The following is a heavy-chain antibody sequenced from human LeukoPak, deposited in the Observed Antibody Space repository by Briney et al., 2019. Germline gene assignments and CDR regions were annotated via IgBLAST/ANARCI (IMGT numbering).Heavy chain of an antibody. D-gene: IGHD6-13*01. CDR2: ISSSSSYI. CDR1: GFTFSSYA. Sequence: PGGSLRLSCAASGFTFSSYAMSWVRQAPGKGLEWVSSISSSSSYIYYADSVKGRFTISRDNAKNSLYLQMNSLRAEDTAVYYCAVYSSSWYSDYWGQGTLVTVSS. J-gene: IGHJ4*02. V-gene: IGHV3-21*01. CDR3: AVYSSSWYSDY.